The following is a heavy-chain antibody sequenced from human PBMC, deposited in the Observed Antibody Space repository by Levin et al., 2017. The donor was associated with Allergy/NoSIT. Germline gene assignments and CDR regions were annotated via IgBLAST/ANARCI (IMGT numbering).Heavy chain of an antibody. J-gene: IGHJ3*02. D-gene: IGHD2-15*01. Sequence: GALRLSCAASGFTFSSYSMNWVRQAPGKGLEWVSSISSSSSYIYYADSVKGRFTISRDNAKNSLYLQMNSLRAEDTAVYYCARVRSDSAEYEWGFAFDSWGQGTMVTVSS. CDR1: GFTFSSYS. CDR3: ARVRSDSAEYEWGFAFDS. V-gene: IGHV3-21*01. CDR2: ISSSSSYI.